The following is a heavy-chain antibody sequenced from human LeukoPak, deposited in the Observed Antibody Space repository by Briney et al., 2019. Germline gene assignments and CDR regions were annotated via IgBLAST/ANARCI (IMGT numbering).Heavy chain of an antibody. CDR1: GGSIRSCY. CDR3: ARRGYSSGFYYFDY. Sequence: PSETLSLTCTVSGGSIRSCYWSWIRQPPGKGLEWIGYMYYSGSTNYNPSLKSRVTISVDTSKNQFSLKLSSVTAADTAVYYCARRGYSSGFYYFDYWGQGTLVTVSS. J-gene: IGHJ4*02. D-gene: IGHD6-19*01. CDR2: MYYSGST. V-gene: IGHV4-59*08.